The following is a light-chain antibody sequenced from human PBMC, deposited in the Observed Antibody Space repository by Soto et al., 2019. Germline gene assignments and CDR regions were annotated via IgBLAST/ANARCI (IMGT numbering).Light chain of an antibody. CDR2: GAS. J-gene: IGKJ5*01. CDR3: QERSNWPSS. Sequence: LSQSLATVSLSTGEGATVSCRASQSINTYLAWYQQKPGQAPRLLIYGASNRATGIPARFSGSGSGTDFTLTISSLEPEDFAVYCCQERSNWPSSFGQGRRLEIK. V-gene: IGKV3-11*01. CDR1: QSINTY.